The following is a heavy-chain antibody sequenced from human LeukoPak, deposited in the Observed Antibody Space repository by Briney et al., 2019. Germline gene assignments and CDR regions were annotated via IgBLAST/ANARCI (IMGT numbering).Heavy chain of an antibody. CDR2: IYPSGST. CDR1: GGSISSHY. J-gene: IGHJ4*02. V-gene: IGHV4-4*07. CDR3: ARDNEHYDVLIGYYNYFDY. Sequence: SETLSLTCTVSGGSISSHYWSWIRQPAGKGLEWIGRIYPSGSTNFNPSLRSRVTMSVDTSKNQFSLSLSSVSAADTAVYYCARDNEHYDVLIGYYNYFDYWGQGTLVTVSS. D-gene: IGHD3-9*01.